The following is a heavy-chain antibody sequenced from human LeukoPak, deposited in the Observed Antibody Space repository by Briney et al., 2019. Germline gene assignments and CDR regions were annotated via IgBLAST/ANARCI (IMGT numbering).Heavy chain of an antibody. CDR3: AKAGVRDSSGWYYFDY. CDR2: ISWSRGSI. J-gene: IGHJ4*02. D-gene: IGHD6-19*01. V-gene: IGHV3-9*03. Sequence: GGSLRLSCAASGFTFDDYAMHWVPQAPGKGLEGVSGISWSRGSIGYADSVKGRFTISRDNAKNSLYLKMNSLRAEDMALYYCAKAGVRDSSGWYYFDYWGQGTLVTVSS. CDR1: GFTFDDYA.